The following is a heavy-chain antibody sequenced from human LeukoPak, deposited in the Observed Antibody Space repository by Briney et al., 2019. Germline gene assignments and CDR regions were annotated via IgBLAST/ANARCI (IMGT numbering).Heavy chain of an antibody. V-gene: IGHV1-69*13. CDR3: ARGEIAAAGTYYYYGMDV. D-gene: IGHD6-13*01. CDR1: GGTFSSYA. CDR2: IIPIFGTA. J-gene: IGHJ6*02. Sequence: VASVKVSCKASGGTFSSYAISWVRQAPGQGLEWMGGIIPIFGTANYAQKFQGRVTITAYESTSTAYMELSSLRSEDTAVYYCARGEIAAAGTYYYYGMDVWGQGTTVTVSS.